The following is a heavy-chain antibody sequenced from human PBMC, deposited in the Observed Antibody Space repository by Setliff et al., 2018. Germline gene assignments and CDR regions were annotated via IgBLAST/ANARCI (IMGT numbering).Heavy chain of an antibody. CDR2: INPSGGST. D-gene: IGHD2-15*01. CDR3: AREAKRNVVVVVAATPVY. V-gene: IGHV1-46*01. Sequence: GPSVKVSCKASGYTFTSYYMHWVRQAPGQGLEWMGIINPSGGSTSYAQKFQGRVTMTRDTSTSTVYMELSSLRSEDTAVYYCAREAKRNVVVVVAATPVYWGQGTLVTVSS. CDR1: GYTFTSYY. J-gene: IGHJ4*02.